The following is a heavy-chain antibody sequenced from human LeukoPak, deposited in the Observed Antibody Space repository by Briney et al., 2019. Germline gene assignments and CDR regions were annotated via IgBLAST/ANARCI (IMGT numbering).Heavy chain of an antibody. J-gene: IGHJ6*02. CDR2: ISSRNEAI. CDR3: ARDGNRGYDMDV. Sequence: GGSLRLSCAASGFTFSSYHMNWVRQAPGKGLEWVSYISSRNEAIYYADSVKGRFTISRDNAKNSLYLQMNSLRAEDTAVYYCARDGNRGYDMDVWGQGTTGTVSS. V-gene: IGHV3-48*01. D-gene: IGHD1-14*01. CDR1: GFTFSSYH.